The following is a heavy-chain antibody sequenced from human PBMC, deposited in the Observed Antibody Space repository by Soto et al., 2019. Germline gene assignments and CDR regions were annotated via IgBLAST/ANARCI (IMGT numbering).Heavy chain of an antibody. CDR3: TCHPSRGEYNKYARNS. J-gene: IGHJ4*02. Sequence: GGSLRLSCAASRFTFSRIWMSWVRQAPGKGLEWVGNIKEDGSEKYYVDSVKGRFTISRDNAKNSLFLQMNSLRAEDTAVYFCTCHPSRGEYNKYARNSWGQGTQVTVSS. V-gene: IGHV3-7*03. CDR1: RFTFSRIW. CDR2: IKEDGSEK. D-gene: IGHD4-17*01.